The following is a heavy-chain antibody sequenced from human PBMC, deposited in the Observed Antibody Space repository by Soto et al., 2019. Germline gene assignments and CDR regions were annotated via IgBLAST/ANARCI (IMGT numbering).Heavy chain of an antibody. CDR3: ARELSGDLGIDY. V-gene: IGHV4-34*01. J-gene: IGHJ4*02. CDR1: GGSFRVYF. Sequence: SETLSLTCAVYGGSFRVYFWNWLRQSPGKGLEWIGEISDSGGTKYNPSLESRVALSVDTSKNQFSLKLSSVTAADTAVYYCARELSGDLGIDYWGQGTLVTVSS. CDR2: ISDSGGT.